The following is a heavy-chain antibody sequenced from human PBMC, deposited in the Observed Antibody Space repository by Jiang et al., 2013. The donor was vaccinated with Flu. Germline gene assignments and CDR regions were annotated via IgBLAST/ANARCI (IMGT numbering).Heavy chain of an antibody. CDR3: ARRYCSSTTCHKFDF. J-gene: IGHJ4*02. D-gene: IGHD2-2*01. V-gene: IGHV5-51*01. CDR2: IYPGDSDT. CDR1: GYSFASYW. Sequence: GAEVKKPGESLKISCKGSGYSFASYWIGWVRQMPGKGLEWMGMIYPGDSDTTYSPSFQGQVSISADKSISTAYLQWSSLKASDTAMYYCARRYCSSTTCHKFDFXGQGTLVTVSS.